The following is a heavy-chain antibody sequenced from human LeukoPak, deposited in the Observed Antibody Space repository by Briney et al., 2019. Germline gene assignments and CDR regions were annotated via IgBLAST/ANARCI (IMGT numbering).Heavy chain of an antibody. J-gene: IGHJ4*02. D-gene: IGHD1-1*01. CDR3: AEDRLEYLDY. CDR2: IYYSGST. Sequence: SETLSLTCTVSGGSISSGGYYWSWIRQHPGKGLEWIGYIYYSGSTYYNPSLKSRVTISVDTSKNQFSLKLSSVTAADTAGFSCAEDRLEYLDYWGQGTLVTVSS. V-gene: IGHV4-31*03. CDR1: GGSISSGGYY.